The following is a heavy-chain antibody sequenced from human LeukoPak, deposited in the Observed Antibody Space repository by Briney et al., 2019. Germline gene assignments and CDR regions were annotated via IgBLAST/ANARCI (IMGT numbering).Heavy chain of an antibody. CDR3: ARAPYYDFWSGYRSEYMDV. D-gene: IGHD3-3*01. V-gene: IGHV3-53*01. CDR1: GFTVSSNY. CDR2: IYSGGST. J-gene: IGHJ6*03. Sequence: GGSLRLSCAASGFTVSSNYVSWVRQAPGKGLEWVSVIYSGGSTYYADSVKGRFTISRDNSKNTLYLQMNSLRAEDTAVYYCARAPYYDFWSGYRSEYMDVWGKGTTVTVSS.